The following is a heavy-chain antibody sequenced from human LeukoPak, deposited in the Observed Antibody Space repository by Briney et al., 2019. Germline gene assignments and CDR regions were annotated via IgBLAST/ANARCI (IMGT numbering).Heavy chain of an antibody. V-gene: IGHV4-61*02. CDR1: GCSINSGSYY. J-gene: IGHJ3*02. CDR2: FYTSGST. D-gene: IGHD3-22*01. CDR3: ARDLYYYDSSGYYLWCFDI. Sequence: SETLSLTCTVSGCSINSGSYYWSWIRQPAGKGLEWIGRFYTSGSTNYNPSLKSRATISIDTSKNQFSLKLSPVTAADTAVYYCARDLYYYDSSGYYLWCFDIWGQGTMVTVSS.